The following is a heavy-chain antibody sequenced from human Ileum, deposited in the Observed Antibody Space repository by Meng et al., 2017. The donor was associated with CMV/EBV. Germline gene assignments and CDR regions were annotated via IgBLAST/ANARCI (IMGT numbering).Heavy chain of an antibody. Sequence: SGCCFISYSMHWMRQAPGQRLGWVGWINSDNSNTKYSEKFQDRGTITRDTSASTVYMDLSSLTSEDTAIYYCAKGYCYDSIGFCPFDYWGQGTLVTVSS. D-gene: IGHD3-22*01. CDR3: AKGYCYDSIGFCPFDY. CDR2: INSDNSNT. V-gene: IGHV1-3*04. CDR1: GCCFISYS. J-gene: IGHJ4*02.